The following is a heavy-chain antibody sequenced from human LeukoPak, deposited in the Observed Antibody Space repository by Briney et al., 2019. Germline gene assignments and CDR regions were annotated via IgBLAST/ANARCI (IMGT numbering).Heavy chain of an antibody. Sequence: SETLSLTCTVSGGSISSSSYYWGWIRQPPGKGLEWIGSIYYSGSTYYNPSLKSRVTISVDRSKNQFSLKLSSVTAADTAVYYCARSSNWNWDYWGQGTLVTVSS. J-gene: IGHJ4*02. CDR1: GGSISSSSYY. CDR3: ARSSNWNWDY. CDR2: IYYSGST. V-gene: IGHV4-39*07. D-gene: IGHD1-7*01.